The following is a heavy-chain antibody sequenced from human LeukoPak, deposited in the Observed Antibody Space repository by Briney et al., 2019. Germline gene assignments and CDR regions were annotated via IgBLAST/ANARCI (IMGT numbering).Heavy chain of an antibody. CDR1: GYTFSSDG. CDR3: ARVQLERSGEPFDY. Sequence: GASVKVSCKASGYTFSSDGISWVRQAPGQGLEWMGWISSYNGNTKYAENLQGRVTMTTDTSTSTAYMELRSLRSDDTAVYYCARVQLERSGEPFDYWGQGTLVTVSS. V-gene: IGHV1-18*01. J-gene: IGHJ4*02. CDR2: ISSYNGNT. D-gene: IGHD1-1*01.